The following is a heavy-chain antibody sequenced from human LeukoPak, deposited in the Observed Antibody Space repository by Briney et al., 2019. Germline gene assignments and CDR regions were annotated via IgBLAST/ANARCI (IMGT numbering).Heavy chain of an antibody. CDR2: IKQDGSEK. J-gene: IGHJ6*02. Sequence: ECSLSLSRAASGFTLSSYWVSWVRRAPGKGLEWVANIKQDGSEKYYVDSVKGRFTISRDNAKNSLYLQMNSLRAEDTAVYYCAREGAAAGMGYYGMDVWGQGTTVTVSS. CDR1: GFTLSSYW. D-gene: IGHD6-13*01. CDR3: AREGAAAGMGYYGMDV. V-gene: IGHV3-7*01.